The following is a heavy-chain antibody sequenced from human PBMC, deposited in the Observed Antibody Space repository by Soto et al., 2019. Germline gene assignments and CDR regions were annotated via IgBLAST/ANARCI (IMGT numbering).Heavy chain of an antibody. D-gene: IGHD2-15*01. Sequence: PSETLSLTCTVSGGSISSGGYYWSWIRQHPGKGLEWIGYIYYSGSTYYNPSLKSRVTISVDTSKNQFSLKLSSVTAADTAVYYCARADLEVVVVAATLSGFDYWGQGTLVTVSS. J-gene: IGHJ4*02. CDR2: IYYSGST. CDR3: ARADLEVVVVAATLSGFDY. V-gene: IGHV4-31*03. CDR1: GGSISSGGYY.